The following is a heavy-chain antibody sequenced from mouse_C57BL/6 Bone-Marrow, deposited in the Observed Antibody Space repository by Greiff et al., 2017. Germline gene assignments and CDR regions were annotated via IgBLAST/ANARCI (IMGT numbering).Heavy chain of an antibody. J-gene: IGHJ2*01. CDR1: GYTFTDYN. CDR3: ARGGDVGVMFDY. V-gene: IGHV1-18*01. CDR2: INPNNGGI. D-gene: IGHD2-1*01. Sequence: EVQLQQSGPELVKPGASVKIPCKASGYTFTDYNMDWVKQSHGKSLEWIGDINPNNGGIIYNQKFKGKDTLTVDKSSSTAFREPRCLTSEVTAVYDSARGGDVGVMFDYWGQGTTLTVSS.